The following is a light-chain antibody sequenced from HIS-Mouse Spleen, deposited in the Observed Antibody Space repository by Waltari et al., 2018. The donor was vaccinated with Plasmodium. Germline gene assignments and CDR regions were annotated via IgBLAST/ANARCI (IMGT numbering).Light chain of an antibody. J-gene: IGKJ2*01. V-gene: IGKV3-15*01. CDR2: GAS. Sequence: EIVMTQSPATLSVSPGERATLSCRASQSVSSNLAWYQQKPGQAPRLLIYGASTRATGIPARCSGSGSGTEFTLTISSLQSEDFAVYYCQQYYSFPYTFGQGTKLEIK. CDR3: QQYYSFPYT. CDR1: QSVSSN.